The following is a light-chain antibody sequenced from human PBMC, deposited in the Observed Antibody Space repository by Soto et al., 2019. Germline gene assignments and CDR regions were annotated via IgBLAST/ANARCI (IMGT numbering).Light chain of an antibody. CDR1: QSVGNN. CDR3: QQYGSSLT. CDR2: EAS. Sequence: EIVLTQSPATLSLSPGERATLSCRASQSVGNNLAWYQQKPGQAPGLLIYEASTRATGIPARFSGSGSGTDFTLTISRLEPEDFGVYYCQQYGSSLTFGQGTKVDIK. J-gene: IGKJ1*01. V-gene: IGKV3-20*01.